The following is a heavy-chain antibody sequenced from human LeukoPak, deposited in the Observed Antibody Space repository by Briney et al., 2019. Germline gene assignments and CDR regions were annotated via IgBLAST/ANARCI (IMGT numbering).Heavy chain of an antibody. J-gene: IGHJ5*02. CDR3: ARDSSSWFNWFDP. CDR1: GFTFSSYA. Sequence: PGGSLRLSCAASGFTFSSYAMHWVRQAPGKGLEWVAVISYDGSNKYYADSVKGRFTISRDNSKNTLYLQMNSLRAEDTAVYYCARDSSSWFNWFDPWGQGTLVTVSS. V-gene: IGHV3-30*04. CDR2: ISYDGSNK. D-gene: IGHD6-13*01.